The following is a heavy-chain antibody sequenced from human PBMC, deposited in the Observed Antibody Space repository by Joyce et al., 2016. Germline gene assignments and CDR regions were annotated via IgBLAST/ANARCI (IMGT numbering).Heavy chain of an antibody. CDR2: VDPEDGET. CDR1: GYTFTDYY. V-gene: IGHV1-69-2*01. CDR3: ATVDYYYGSGTPRDYYYYMDV. J-gene: IGHJ6*03. Sequence: EVQLVQSGAEVKKPGATVKISCKVSGYTFTDYYMHWVQQAPGKGLEWMGLVDPEDGETLYAEKFQGRVTITAGTSTDTAYMGLSSLRSEDTAVYYCATVDYYYGSGTPRDYYYYMDVWGKGTTVTVSS. D-gene: IGHD3-10*01.